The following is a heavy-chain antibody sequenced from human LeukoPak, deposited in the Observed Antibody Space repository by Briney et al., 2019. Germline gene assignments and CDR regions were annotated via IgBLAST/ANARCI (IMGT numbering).Heavy chain of an antibody. CDR1: GYTFTSYG. D-gene: IGHD3-22*01. J-gene: IGHJ4*02. V-gene: IGHV1-18*01. CDR3: ARGYYDSSGYYFFCDY. Sequence: GASVKVSCKASGYTFTSYGISWVRQAPGQGLEWMGWISAYNGNTNYAQKLQGRVTMPTDTSTSTAYMELRSLRSDDTAVYYCARGYYDSSGYYFFCDYWGQGTLVTVSS. CDR2: ISAYNGNT.